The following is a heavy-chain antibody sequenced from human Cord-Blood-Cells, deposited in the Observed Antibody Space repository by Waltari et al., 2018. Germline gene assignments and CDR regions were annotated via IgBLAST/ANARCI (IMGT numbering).Heavy chain of an antibody. D-gene: IGHD1-26*01. Sequence: QVQLVESGGGVVQPGRSLRLSGAASGFTFSSYGMHWVRQAPGKGLEWVAVISYYGSNKYYADSVKGRFTISRDNSKNTLYLQMNSLRAEDTAVYYCAKDLGGVSGSYFFDYWGQGTLVTVSS. V-gene: IGHV3-30*18. CDR3: AKDLGGVSGSYFFDY. CDR2: ISYYGSNK. J-gene: IGHJ4*02. CDR1: GFTFSSYG.